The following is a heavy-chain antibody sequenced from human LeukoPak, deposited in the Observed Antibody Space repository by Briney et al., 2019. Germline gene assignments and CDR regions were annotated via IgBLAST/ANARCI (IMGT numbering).Heavy chain of an antibody. CDR2: ISGSGGST. V-gene: IGHV3-23*01. Sequence: GGSLRPSCAASGFTFSIYAMSWVRQAPGKGLEWVSAISGSGGSTYYADSVKGRFTISRDNSKNTLYLQMNSLRAEDTAVYYCAKKRRDYYDSSGYYSGSEYFQHWGQGTLVTVSS. CDR3: AKKRRDYYDSSGYYSGSEYFQH. CDR1: GFTFSIYA. D-gene: IGHD3-22*01. J-gene: IGHJ1*01.